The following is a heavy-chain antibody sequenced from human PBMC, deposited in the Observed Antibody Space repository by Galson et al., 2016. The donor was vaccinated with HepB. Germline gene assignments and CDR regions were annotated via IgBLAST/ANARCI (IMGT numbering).Heavy chain of an antibody. J-gene: IGHJ5*02. CDR2: IYPGDSAT. CDR1: GYSFSSYW. Sequence: QSGAEVKKPGESLKISCKGSGYSFSSYWIGWVRQMPGKGLEWMGIIYPGDSATRYSPSFQGQVTFSADKSISAAYLQWSSLKASDTAMYYCARVTPAAEGWFDPWGQGTLVTVSS. V-gene: IGHV5-51*01. CDR3: ARVTPAAEGWFDP. D-gene: IGHD2-2*01.